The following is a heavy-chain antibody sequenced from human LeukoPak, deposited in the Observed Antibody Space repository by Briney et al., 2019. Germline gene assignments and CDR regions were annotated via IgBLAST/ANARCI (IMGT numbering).Heavy chain of an antibody. D-gene: IGHD1-14*01. Sequence: PGGSLRLSCAASGFTFSSYGMHWVRQAPGKGLEWVAVISYDGSNKYYADSVKGRFTISRDNSKNTLYLQMNSLRAEDTAVYYCAKGGEQSWWEPYYYYGMDVWGQGTTVTVSS. V-gene: IGHV3-30*18. CDR2: ISYDGSNK. CDR3: AKGGEQSWWEPYYYYGMDV. CDR1: GFTFSSYG. J-gene: IGHJ6*02.